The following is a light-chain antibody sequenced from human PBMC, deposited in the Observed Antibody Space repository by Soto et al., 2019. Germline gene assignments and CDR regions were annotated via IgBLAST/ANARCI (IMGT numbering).Light chain of an antibody. V-gene: IGKV3-11*01. Sequence: VMTQSPGTLSVSPGERATLSGRASQSVSSNLAWYQQKPGQAPRLLIYDASNRATGIPARFSGSGSGTDFTLTISSLEPEDFAVYYCQQRSNSFTFGPGTKVDIK. J-gene: IGKJ3*01. CDR3: QQRSNSFT. CDR1: QSVSSN. CDR2: DAS.